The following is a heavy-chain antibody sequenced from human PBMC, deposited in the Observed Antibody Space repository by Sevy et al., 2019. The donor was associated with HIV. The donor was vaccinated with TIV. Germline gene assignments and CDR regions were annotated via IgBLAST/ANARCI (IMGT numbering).Heavy chain of an antibody. Sequence: GGSLRLSCAASEFTVSSNYMSWVRQAPGKELEWVSVIYSGGSTYYADSVKGRFTISRDNSQNTVYLQMNSLRAEDTAVYYCAREDIVLGEGNYYGMDVWGQGTTVTVSS. CDR1: EFTVSSNY. D-gene: IGHD2-15*01. V-gene: IGHV3-53*01. CDR2: IYSGGST. CDR3: AREDIVLGEGNYYGMDV. J-gene: IGHJ6*02.